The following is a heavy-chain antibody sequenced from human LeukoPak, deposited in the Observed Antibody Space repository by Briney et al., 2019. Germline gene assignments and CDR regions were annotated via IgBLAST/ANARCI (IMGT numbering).Heavy chain of an antibody. CDR3: ARGGKMVRNYYGMDV. D-gene: IGHD3-10*01. V-gene: IGHV4-34*01. CDR2: INHSGST. Sequence: SETLSLTCAVYGGSFSDYYWSWIRQPPGKGLEWIGEINHSGSTNYNPSLKSRVTISVDTSKNQFSLKLSSVTAADTAVYYCARGGKMVRNYYGMDVWGKGTTVTVSS. J-gene: IGHJ6*04. CDR1: GGSFSDYY.